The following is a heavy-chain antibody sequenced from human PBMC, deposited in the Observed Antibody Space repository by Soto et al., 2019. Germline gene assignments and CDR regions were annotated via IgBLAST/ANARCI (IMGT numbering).Heavy chain of an antibody. D-gene: IGHD2-15*01. J-gene: IGHJ6*02. CDR2: IIPIFGTA. CDR1: GGTFSSYA. Sequence: SVKVSCKASGGTFSSYAISWVRQAPGQGPEWMGGIIPIFGTANYAQKFQGRVTITADESTSTAYMELSSLRSEDTAVYYCARVLSVVTPPRYGMDVWGQGTTVTVSS. CDR3: ARVLSVVTPPRYGMDV. V-gene: IGHV1-69*13.